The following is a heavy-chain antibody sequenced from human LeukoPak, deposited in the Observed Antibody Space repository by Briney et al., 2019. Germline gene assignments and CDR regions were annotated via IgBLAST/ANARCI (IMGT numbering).Heavy chain of an antibody. Sequence: DGSLRLSCSGSRFTFSRHNMLWVLQAPGPGLEYVSAISNNGDSTYYVDSVKGRFTISRDNSKNTLDLQMSSLRPEDTAVYYCVSDRETQEQIWGPGTLVTVSS. CDR2: ISNNGDST. V-gene: IGHV3-64D*09. D-gene: IGHD1-26*01. CDR1: RFTFSRHN. CDR3: VSDRETQEQI. J-gene: IGHJ3*02.